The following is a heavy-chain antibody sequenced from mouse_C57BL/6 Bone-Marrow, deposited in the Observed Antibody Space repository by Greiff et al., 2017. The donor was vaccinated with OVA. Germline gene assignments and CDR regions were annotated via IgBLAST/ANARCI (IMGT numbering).Heavy chain of an antibody. J-gene: IGHJ4*01. V-gene: IGHV14-4*01. CDR2: IDPENGDT. CDR3: TTSGYLYAMDY. D-gene: IGHD3-1*01. CDR1: GFNIKDDY. Sequence: EVKLQESGAELVRPGASVKLSCTASGFNIKDDYMHWVKQRPEQGLEWIGWIDPENGDTEYASKFQGKATITADTSSNTAYLQLSSLTSEDTAVYYCTTSGYLYAMDYWGQGTSVTVSS.